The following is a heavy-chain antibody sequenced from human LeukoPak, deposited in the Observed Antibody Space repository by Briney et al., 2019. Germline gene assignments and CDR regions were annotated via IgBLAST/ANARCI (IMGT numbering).Heavy chain of an antibody. J-gene: IGHJ6*02. CDR3: ARQTSILTTGRMDV. CDR2: IYPGDSDT. Sequence: GESLKISCKGSGYSFTSYWIGWVRQMPGRGLEWMGIIYPGDSDTRYSPSFQGQVTISVDKSISTAYLQWSSLKASDTAIYYSARQTSILTTGRMDVWGQGTTAIVSS. D-gene: IGHD6-6*01. CDR1: GYSFTSYW. V-gene: IGHV5-51*01.